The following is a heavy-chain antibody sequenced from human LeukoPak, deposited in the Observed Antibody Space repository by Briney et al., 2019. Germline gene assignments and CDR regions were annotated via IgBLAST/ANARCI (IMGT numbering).Heavy chain of an antibody. V-gene: IGHV3-21*01. CDR3: ARETYCTSTTCPIGDHFDY. J-gene: IGHJ4*02. D-gene: IGHD2-2*01. CDR1: GFTFSSYE. CDR2: ISSSSNYI. Sequence: GGSLRLSCTVSGFTFSSYEMNWVRQAPGKGLEWVSSISSSSNYIYYADSLKGRFTISRDNAKNSLYLQMNSLRAEDTAVYYCARETYCTSTTCPIGDHFDYWGQGTLVTVSS.